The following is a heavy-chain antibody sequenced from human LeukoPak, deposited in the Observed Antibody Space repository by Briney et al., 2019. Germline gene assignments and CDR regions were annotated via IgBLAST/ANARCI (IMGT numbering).Heavy chain of an antibody. J-gene: IGHJ4*02. CDR2: IYYGGNT. Sequence: SETLSLTCSVSGGSINTYYWSWIRQPPGKGLEWIGYIYYGGNTNYNPSLKSRVTFSVDTSKNQLSLEVTSATAADTATYYCARNGAFCMDYWGQGILVTVSS. CDR1: GGSINTYY. CDR3: ARNGAFCMDY. D-gene: IGHD2-8*01. V-gene: IGHV4-59*12.